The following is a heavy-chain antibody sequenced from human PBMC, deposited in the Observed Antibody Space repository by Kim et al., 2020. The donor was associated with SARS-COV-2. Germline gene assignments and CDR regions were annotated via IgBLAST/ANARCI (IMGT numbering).Heavy chain of an antibody. CDR3: ARRFDP. CDR1: GGSISSYY. Sequence: SETLSLTCTVSGGSISSYYWSWIRQPPGKGLEWIGYIYYSGSTNYNPSLKSRVTISVDTSKNQFSLKLNSLTAADTAVYYCARRFDPWGQGTLVTVSS. J-gene: IGHJ5*02. V-gene: IGHV4-59*13. CDR2: IYYSGST.